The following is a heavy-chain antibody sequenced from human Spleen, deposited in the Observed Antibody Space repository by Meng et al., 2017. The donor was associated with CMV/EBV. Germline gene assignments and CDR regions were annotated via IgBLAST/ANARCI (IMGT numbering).Heavy chain of an antibody. D-gene: IGHD3-22*01. CDR3: AITDSSDYWGNY. CDR2: INPNSGGT. V-gene: IGHV1-2*02. J-gene: IGHJ4*02. Sequence: ASVKVSCKASGYTFTGYYMHWVRQAPGQGLEWMGWINPNSGGTNYAQTFQGRVTMTRDTSINTAYMEVSRLRSDDTAVYYCAITDSSDYWGNYWGQGTLVTVSS. CDR1: GYTFTGYY.